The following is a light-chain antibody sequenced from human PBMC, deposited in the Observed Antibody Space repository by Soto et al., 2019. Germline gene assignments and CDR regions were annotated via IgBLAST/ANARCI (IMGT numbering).Light chain of an antibody. Sequence: DIQMIQSPSSLSASVGDRVTITCRASESISTWLAWYQQKPGKAPKLLIYGASSLESGVPPRFSGDGSGTEFTLTISSLQRDDFGIYYCQQYSRLWSFGQGTKVDIK. V-gene: IGKV1-5*03. CDR1: ESISTW. CDR2: GAS. J-gene: IGKJ1*01. CDR3: QQYSRLWS.